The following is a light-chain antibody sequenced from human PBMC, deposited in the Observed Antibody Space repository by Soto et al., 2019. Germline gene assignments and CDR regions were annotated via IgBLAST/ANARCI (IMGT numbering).Light chain of an antibody. J-gene: IGKJ1*01. Sequence: DIQMTQSPSSVSASVGDRVTIICRASQGISSWLAWYQKKPGKAPNLLIYHASNLQSGVPSRFSGSGSGTEFTLTISSLQPDDFATYYCQQYNSYSFGQGTKVDIK. CDR3: QQYNSYS. V-gene: IGKV1-5*02. CDR2: HAS. CDR1: QGISSW.